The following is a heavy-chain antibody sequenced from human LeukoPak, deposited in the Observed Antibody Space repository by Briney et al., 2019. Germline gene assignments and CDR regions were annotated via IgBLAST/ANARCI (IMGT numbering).Heavy chain of an antibody. CDR3: ARRSECSGGSCYLGPVGY. CDR1: GYSFTSCW. CDR2: IYPGDSDT. Sequence: GESLKISCKGSGYSFTSCWIGWVRQMPGKGLEWMGIIYPGDSDTRYSPSFQGQVTISADKSISTAYLQWSSLKASDTAMYYCARRSECSGGSCYLGPVGYWGQGTLVTVSS. J-gene: IGHJ4*02. D-gene: IGHD2-15*01. V-gene: IGHV5-51*01.